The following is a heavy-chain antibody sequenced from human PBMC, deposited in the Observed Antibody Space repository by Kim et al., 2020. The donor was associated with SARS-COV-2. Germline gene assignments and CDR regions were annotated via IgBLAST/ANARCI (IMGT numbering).Heavy chain of an antibody. V-gene: IGHV3-23*01. D-gene: IGHD3-16*01. CDR3: AKERHNLGFDN. J-gene: IGHJ4*03. CDR1: GFTFSSYA. Sequence: GGSLRLSCAASGFTFSSYAMDWVRQPPGKGLEWVSAIRGGGERTYHTDSVRGRYTISRYNSKNTLFLQMDSLRAEDTAVYYRAKERHNLGFDNWGHGSMVAVSS. CDR2: IRGGGERT.